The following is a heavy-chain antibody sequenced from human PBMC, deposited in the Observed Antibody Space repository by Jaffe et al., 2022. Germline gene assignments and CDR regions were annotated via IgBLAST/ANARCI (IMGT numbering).Heavy chain of an antibody. J-gene: IGHJ5*02. CDR2: IYHSGST. V-gene: IGHV4-38-2*01. CDR3: ARQQQWLVRYRPHLGWFDP. CDR1: GYSISSGYY. D-gene: IGHD6-19*01. Sequence: QVQLQESGPGLVKPSETLSLTCAVSGYSISSGYYWGWIRQPPGKGLEWIGSIYHSGSTYYNPSLKSRVTISVDTSKNQFSLKLSSVTAADTAVYYCARQQQWLVRYRPHLGWFDPWGQGTLVTVSS.